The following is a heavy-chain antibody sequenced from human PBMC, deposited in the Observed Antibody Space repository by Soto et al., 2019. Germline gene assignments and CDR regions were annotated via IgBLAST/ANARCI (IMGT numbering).Heavy chain of an antibody. CDR2: INTYNGNT. D-gene: IGHD3-10*01. V-gene: IGHV1-3*04. J-gene: IGHJ4*02. CDR3: ARGMVRGVGSDY. CDR1: GYTFTSYA. Sequence: ASVKVSCKASGYTFTSYAMHWVRQAPGQRLEWMGWINTYNGNTKYSQKLQGRVTITTDTSTSTAYMELRSLRSDDTAVFYCARGMVRGVGSDYWGQGTLVTVSS.